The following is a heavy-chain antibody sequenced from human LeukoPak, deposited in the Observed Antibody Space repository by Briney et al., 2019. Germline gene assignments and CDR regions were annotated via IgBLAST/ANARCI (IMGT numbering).Heavy chain of an antibody. J-gene: IGHJ4*02. CDR2: IGTAGDT. CDR3: ARQSTPHGNFDY. CDR1: GFIFSGYA. Sequence: GGSLTLSCAASGFIFSGYAMHWVRQATGKGLEWVSAIGTAGDTFYPGSVKGRFTISRENAKTSLYLQMNSLRAEDTAVYYCARQSTPHGNFDYWGQGTLVTVSS. D-gene: IGHD1-26*01. V-gene: IGHV3-13*01.